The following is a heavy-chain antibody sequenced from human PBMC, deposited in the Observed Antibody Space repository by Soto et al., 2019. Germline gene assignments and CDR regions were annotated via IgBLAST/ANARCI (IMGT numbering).Heavy chain of an antibody. CDR1: GYTFTDYY. J-gene: IGHJ4*02. Sequence: QVQLVQSGAEVKKPGASVKVSCKASGYTFTDYYMHWVRQAPGQGLEWMGMINPSGGSTTYVQKFQVRVTMTRDTSTSTVYMDLSSLRSEDTAVYYCARGSSLALEYWGQGTLVTVSS. CDR3: ARGSSLALEY. V-gene: IGHV1-46*03. CDR2: INPSGGST.